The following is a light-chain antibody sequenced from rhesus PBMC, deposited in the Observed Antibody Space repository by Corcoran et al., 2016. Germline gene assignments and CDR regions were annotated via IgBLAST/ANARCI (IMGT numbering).Light chain of an antibody. CDR3: QQHNSDPPWT. J-gene: IGKJ1*01. V-gene: IGKV1S14*01. Sequence: DIQMTQSPSSLSASVGDTVTITCRASQGISNYLAWYQKKPGKAPKPLIYYASNLQSGVPSRFSGSGSVTDFTLTISSLQPEDFATYYCQQHNSDPPWTFGQGTKVEIK. CDR2: YAS. CDR1: QGISNY.